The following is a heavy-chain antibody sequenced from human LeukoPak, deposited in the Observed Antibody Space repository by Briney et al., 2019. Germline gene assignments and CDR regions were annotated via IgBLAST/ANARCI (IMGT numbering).Heavy chain of an antibody. Sequence: GGSLRLSCAASGFTFSSYSMNWVRQAPGKGLEWVSYISSSSSTIYYADSVKGRFTISRDNSKNTLYLQMNSLRAEDTAVYYCAKDLVIGWFGGYYFDYWGQGTLVTVSS. CDR3: AKDLVIGWFGGYYFDY. CDR1: GFTFSSYS. J-gene: IGHJ4*02. D-gene: IGHD3-10*01. V-gene: IGHV3-48*01. CDR2: ISSSSSTI.